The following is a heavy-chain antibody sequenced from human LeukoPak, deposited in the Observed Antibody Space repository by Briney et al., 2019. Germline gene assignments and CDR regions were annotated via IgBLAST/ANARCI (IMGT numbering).Heavy chain of an antibody. J-gene: IGHJ4*02. D-gene: IGHD6-13*01. Sequence: GGSLRLSCTASGFTFGDYAMSWFRQAPGKGLEWVGFIRSKTYGGTTEYAASVKGRFTISRDDSKSIAYLQMNSLKTEDTAVYYCTREPIAAAGRPFDYWGQGTLVTVSS. CDR1: GFTFGDYA. V-gene: IGHV3-49*03. CDR2: IRSKTYGGTT. CDR3: TREPIAAAGRPFDY.